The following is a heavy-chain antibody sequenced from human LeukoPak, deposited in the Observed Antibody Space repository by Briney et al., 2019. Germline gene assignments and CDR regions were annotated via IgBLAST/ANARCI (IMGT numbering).Heavy chain of an antibody. D-gene: IGHD3-9*01. V-gene: IGHV4-39*07. CDR2: ISYSGST. CDR1: GFTFSSYE. CDR3: ARLRYFGGPTSSYYYYYMDV. Sequence: GSLRLSCAASGFTFSSYEMNWVRQPPGKGLEWIGSISYSGSTYYNPSLKSRVTISVDTSKNQFSLKLSSVTAADTAVYYCARLRYFGGPTSSYYYYYMDVWGTGTTVTVSS. J-gene: IGHJ6*03.